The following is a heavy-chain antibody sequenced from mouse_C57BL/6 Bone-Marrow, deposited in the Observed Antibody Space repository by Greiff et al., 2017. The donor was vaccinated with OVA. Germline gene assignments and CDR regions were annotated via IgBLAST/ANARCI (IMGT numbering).Heavy chain of an antibody. Sequence: EVKLVESGGGLVKPGGSLKLSCAASGFTFSSYAMSWVRQTPEKRLEWVATISDGGSYTYYPDNVKGRFTISRDNTKNNLYLQMSHLKSEDTAMYYCARVAQTANYFDYWVQGTTLTVSS. CDR1: GFTFSSYA. CDR3: ARVAQTANYFDY. V-gene: IGHV5-4*03. CDR2: ISDGGSYT. J-gene: IGHJ2*01. D-gene: IGHD6-1*02.